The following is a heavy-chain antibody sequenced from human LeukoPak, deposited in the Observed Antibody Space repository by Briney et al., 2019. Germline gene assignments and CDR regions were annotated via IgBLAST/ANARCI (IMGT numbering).Heavy chain of an antibody. J-gene: IGHJ4*02. V-gene: IGHV4-59*01. D-gene: IGHD1-26*01. CDR1: GGSFSSDY. Sequence: SETLSLTCTMSGGSFSSDYWNWIRQPPGKGLEWIGYIFHSGTANYNPSLKSRVTISVDTSKNHCSLRLSSVTAADTAVYYCARGDPVGLFDDWGQGILVTVSS. CDR3: ARGDPVGLFDD. CDR2: IFHSGTA.